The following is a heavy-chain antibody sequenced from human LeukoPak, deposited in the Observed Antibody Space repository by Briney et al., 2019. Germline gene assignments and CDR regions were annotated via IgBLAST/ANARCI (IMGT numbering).Heavy chain of an antibody. CDR2: ISAYNGNT. Sequence: GASVKVSCKASGYTFTSYGISWVRQAPGQGLEWMGWISAYNGNTNYAQKLQGRVTMTTDTSTSTAYMELRSLRSDDTAVYYCARSDHDSSGYYYLADYWGQGTLVTVSS. J-gene: IGHJ4*02. CDR1: GYTFTSYG. V-gene: IGHV1-18*01. D-gene: IGHD3-22*01. CDR3: ARSDHDSSGYYYLADY.